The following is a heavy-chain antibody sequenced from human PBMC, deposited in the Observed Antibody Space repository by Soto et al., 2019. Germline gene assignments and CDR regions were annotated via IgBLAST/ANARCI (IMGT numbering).Heavy chain of an antibody. D-gene: IGHD3-3*01. Sequence: PSETLSLTCTVSGGSISSGGYSWSWIRQTPGKGLEWIGYIYPTGTTYYNPSLKNRATLSIDTSKNQFPLKLSSVTAADTAVYYCARGYRHITIFGVVNWFDPWGQGTLVTVSS. CDR1: GGSISSGGYS. CDR3: ARGYRHITIFGVVNWFDP. J-gene: IGHJ5*02. V-gene: IGHV4-30-2*01. CDR2: IYPTGTT.